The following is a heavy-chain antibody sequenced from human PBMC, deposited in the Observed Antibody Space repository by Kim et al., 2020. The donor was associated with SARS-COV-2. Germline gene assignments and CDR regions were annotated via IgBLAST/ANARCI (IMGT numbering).Heavy chain of an antibody. CDR3: AKARDYFYYMDV. V-gene: IGHV1-2*02. J-gene: IGHJ6*03. Sequence: ASVKVSCKASGYTFTGYYLHWVRQAPGQGPEWMGWINPNSGGTRYAQKFQGRVTMTRDTSINTAYMEMISLRLDDTAVYYCAKARDYFYYMDVWGKGTTV. CDR1: GYTFTGYY. CDR2: INPNSGGT. D-gene: IGHD5-12*01.